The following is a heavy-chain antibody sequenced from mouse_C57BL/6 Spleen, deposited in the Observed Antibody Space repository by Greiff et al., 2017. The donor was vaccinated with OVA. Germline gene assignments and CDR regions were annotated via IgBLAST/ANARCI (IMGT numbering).Heavy chain of an antibody. CDR1: GYTFTDYE. CDR3: TRGYGSGFGY. D-gene: IGHD2-2*01. J-gene: IGHJ2*01. V-gene: IGHV1-15*01. Sequence: VQLQQSGAELVRPGASVTLSCKASGYTFTDYEMHWVKQTPVHGLEWIGAIDPETGGTAYNQKFKGKAILTADKSSSTAYMELRSLTSEDSAVYYCTRGYGSGFGYWGQGTTLTVAS. CDR2: IDPETGGT.